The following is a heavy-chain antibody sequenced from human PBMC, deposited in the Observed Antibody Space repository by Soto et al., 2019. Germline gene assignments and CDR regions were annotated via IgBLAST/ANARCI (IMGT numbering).Heavy chain of an antibody. Sequence: QVQLQQWGAGLLKPSETLSLTYAVYGGSFSGYYWSWIRQPPGKGLEWIGEINHSGSTNYNPSLKSRVTISVDTSKNQFSLKLSSVTAADTAVYYCARGGGSSSRKDWFDPWGQGTLVTVSS. CDR2: INHSGST. V-gene: IGHV4-34*01. D-gene: IGHD6-13*01. J-gene: IGHJ5*02. CDR1: GGSFSGYY. CDR3: ARGGGSSSRKDWFDP.